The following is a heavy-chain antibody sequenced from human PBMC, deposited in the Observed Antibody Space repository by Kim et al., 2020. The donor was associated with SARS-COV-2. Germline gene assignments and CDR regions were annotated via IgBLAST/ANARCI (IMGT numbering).Heavy chain of an antibody. CDR2: ASRDGSSA. Sequence: GGSLRLSCAASGFTFANHWIHWVRQDPRKGLVWVGRASRDGSSADYADSVKGRFSISRDNAKNTVYLQMNSLRVEDTAVYYCARAQHGSGKGVFDLGGQGTKVTVSS. CDR3: ARAQHGSGKGVFDL. J-gene: IGHJ3*01. V-gene: IGHV3-74*01. CDR1: GFTFANHW. D-gene: IGHD3-10*01.